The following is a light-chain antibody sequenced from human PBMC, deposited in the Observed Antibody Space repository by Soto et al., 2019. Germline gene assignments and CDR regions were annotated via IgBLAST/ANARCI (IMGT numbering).Light chain of an antibody. CDR3: QQYNNWPPWT. V-gene: IGKV3-15*01. J-gene: IGKJ1*01. Sequence: EIVMTESPSTVSWSPVGRATLSCSASQSVSSNLAWYQQKPGQAPRLLIYGASTRATGIPARFSGSGSGTEFTLTISSLQSEDFAVYYCQQYNNWPPWTFGQGTKVDIK. CDR1: QSVSSN. CDR2: GAS.